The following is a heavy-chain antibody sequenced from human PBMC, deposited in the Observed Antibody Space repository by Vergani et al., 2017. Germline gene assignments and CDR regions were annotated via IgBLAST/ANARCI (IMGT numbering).Heavy chain of an antibody. J-gene: IGHJ4*02. CDR3: ARQRPGSGWSPGDFDD. Sequence: QLQPQQSGPGLVKPSETLFLTCTVSADSISSGSYYLGWIRQPPGKSLEWIGSIYYSGLTYYNPSLKSRVAISVDTSKNQFSLKVTSVTAADTAVYFCARQRPGSGWSPGDFDDWGQGILVTVSS. V-gene: IGHV4-39*01. D-gene: IGHD6-19*01. CDR1: ADSISSGSYY. CDR2: IYYSGLT.